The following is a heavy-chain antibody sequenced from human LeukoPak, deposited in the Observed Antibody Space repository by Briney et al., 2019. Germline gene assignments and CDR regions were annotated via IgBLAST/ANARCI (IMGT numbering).Heavy chain of an antibody. V-gene: IGHV3-23*01. CDR3: AKRIQSALATGY. Sequence: GGSLRLSCAASGFTFSNSALSWVRQAPGKGLEWVSDMSGSGGSTYYADSVKGRFTISRDNSKNTLYLPLSSLRAEDTAVYYCAKRIQSALATGYWGQGSLVTVSS. D-gene: IGHD5-18*01. CDR1: GFTFSNSA. CDR2: MSGSGGST. J-gene: IGHJ4*02.